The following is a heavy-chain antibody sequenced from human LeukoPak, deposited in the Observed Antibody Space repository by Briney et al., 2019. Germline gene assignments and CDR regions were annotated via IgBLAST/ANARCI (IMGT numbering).Heavy chain of an antibody. CDR3: ARDNWITEYSAVFDY. J-gene: IGHJ4*02. Sequence: GGSLRLSCAASGFTFSSYAMHWVRQAPGKGLEWVAVISYDGSNKYYADSVKGRFTISRDNSKNTLYLQMNSLRAEDTAVYYCARDNWITEYSAVFDYWGQGTLVTVSS. CDR2: ISYDGSNK. CDR1: GFTFSSYA. V-gene: IGHV3-30-3*01. D-gene: IGHD1-20*01.